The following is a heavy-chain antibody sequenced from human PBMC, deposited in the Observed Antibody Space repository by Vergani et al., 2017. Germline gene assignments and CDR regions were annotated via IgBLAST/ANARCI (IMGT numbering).Heavy chain of an antibody. Sequence: VQLVESGGGLIQPGGSLRLSCAASGFTVSSNYMSWIRQAPGKGLEWVSYISSSGSTIYYADSVKGRFTISRDNAKNSLYLQMNSLRAEDTAVYYCAREVQGAAVVWAFDIWGQGTMVTVSS. CDR1: GFTVSSNY. V-gene: IGHV3-11*04. D-gene: IGHD3-22*01. CDR3: AREVQGAAVVWAFDI. J-gene: IGHJ3*02. CDR2: ISSSGSTI.